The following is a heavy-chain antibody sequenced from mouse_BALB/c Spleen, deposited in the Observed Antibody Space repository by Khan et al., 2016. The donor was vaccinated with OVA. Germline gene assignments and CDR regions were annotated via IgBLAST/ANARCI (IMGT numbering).Heavy chain of an antibody. J-gene: IGHJ3*01. CDR2: IYPGNNDT. Sequence: VQLQQSGTVLARPGSSVKMSCKASGYSFTSYLIYWVKQRPGQGLEWIGDIYPGNNDTNYSQKFKDKAKLTAGNSANTAYMELRSLTNEDSAVYYCARVCYRSFDYWGQGTLVTVS. V-gene: IGHV1-5*01. D-gene: IGHD2-14*01. CDR1: GYSFTSYL. CDR3: ARVCYRSFDY.